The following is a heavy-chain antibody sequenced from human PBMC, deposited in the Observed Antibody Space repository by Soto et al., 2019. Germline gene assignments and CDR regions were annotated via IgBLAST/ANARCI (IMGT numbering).Heavy chain of an antibody. J-gene: IGHJ3*02. D-gene: IGHD3-16*01. CDR3: AAWGHSDLAFDI. CDR2: INPNSGGT. Sequence: SVKASCKASGYTFTGYYMQWVRQAPGQGLEWMGWINPNSGGTNYSQKFQGRVTITRDTSASTAYMELSSLRSEDTAVYYCAAWGHSDLAFDIWGQGTMVTV. V-gene: IGHV1-2*02. CDR1: GYTFTGYY.